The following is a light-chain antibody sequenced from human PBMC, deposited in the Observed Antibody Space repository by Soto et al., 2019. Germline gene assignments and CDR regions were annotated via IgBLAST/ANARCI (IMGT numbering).Light chain of an antibody. Sequence: IRMTQSPSSLSASTGDRVTITCRASQGISSWLAWYQQKPGKAPKLLIYDASSLESGVPSRFSGSGSGTEFTLTISSLQPDDFATYYCQQYNSYCTFGQGTKVDIK. J-gene: IGKJ1*01. CDR2: DAS. V-gene: IGKV1-5*01. CDR3: QQYNSYCT. CDR1: QGISSW.